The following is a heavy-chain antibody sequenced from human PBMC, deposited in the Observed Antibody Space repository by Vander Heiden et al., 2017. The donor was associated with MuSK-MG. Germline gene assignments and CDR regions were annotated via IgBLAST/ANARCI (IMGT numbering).Heavy chain of an antibody. J-gene: IGHJ6*03. D-gene: IGHD3-9*01. CDR1: GGTFSSYA. Sequence: QVQLVQSGAEVKKPGSSVKVSCKASGGTFSSYAISRVRQAPGQGLEWMGGIIPIFGTANYAQKYQGRVTITADESTSTAYMELSSLRSEDTAVYYCARDRYDILTGYYYYMDVWGKGTTVTVSS. CDR3: ARDRYDILTGYYYYMDV. V-gene: IGHV1-69*01. CDR2: IIPIFGTA.